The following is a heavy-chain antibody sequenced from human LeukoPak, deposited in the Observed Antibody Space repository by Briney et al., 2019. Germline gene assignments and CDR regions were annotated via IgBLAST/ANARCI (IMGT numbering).Heavy chain of an antibody. Sequence: GGSLRLSCAASGFXFSSYVIHWVRQAPGKGLEWVAVISYDGSKKFYADSVKGRFTISRDNSKNTLYLQMNSLRTEDTAVYYCAKDSSAGDFYFDYWGQGTLVTVSS. D-gene: IGHD7-27*01. CDR2: ISYDGSKK. CDR3: AKDSSAGDFYFDY. V-gene: IGHV3-30*18. J-gene: IGHJ4*02. CDR1: GFXFSSYV.